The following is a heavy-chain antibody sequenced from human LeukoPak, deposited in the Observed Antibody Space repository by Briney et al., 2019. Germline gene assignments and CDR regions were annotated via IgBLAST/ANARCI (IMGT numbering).Heavy chain of an antibody. CDR3: ARSNGNDVGWFDP. Sequence: SETLSLTCTVSGGSIGTGTYYWRWIRQTRGKGLEYIVYTADNENSGNATSLKRRVSVSIDTSNNQFSLRLRSVTTVDTALYYCARSNGNDVGWFDPWGQGILVTVSS. J-gene: IGHJ5*02. CDR1: GGSIGTGTYY. V-gene: IGHV4-61*01. CDR2: TADNENS. D-gene: IGHD1-1*01.